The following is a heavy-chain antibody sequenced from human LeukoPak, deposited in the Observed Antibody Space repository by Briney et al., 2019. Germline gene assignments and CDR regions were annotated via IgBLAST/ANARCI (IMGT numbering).Heavy chain of an antibody. D-gene: IGHD2-8*01. V-gene: IGHV3-48*01. CDR3: VRGQTNLDNWFDP. J-gene: IGHJ5*02. CDR1: GFTFSSYW. Sequence: GGSLRLSCAASGFTFSSYWMNWVRQAPGKGLEWVSYIRPNDGTTHYADSVKGRFTISRDNAKNSLSLQMTSLRVDDSAVYYCVRGQTNLDNWFDPWGQGTLVIVSS. CDR2: IRPNDGTT.